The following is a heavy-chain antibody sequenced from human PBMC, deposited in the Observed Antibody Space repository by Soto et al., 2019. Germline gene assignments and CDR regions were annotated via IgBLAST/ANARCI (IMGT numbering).Heavy chain of an antibody. CDR2: ISDKT. V-gene: IGHV3-23*01. J-gene: IGHJ1*01. CDR1: GFTFSSYG. Sequence: EVQLLESGGGLVQPGGSLRLSCAASGFTFSSYGMSWVRQAPGKGLEWVSTISDKTYYADSVKGRFTIPRDNSKDTLFLQLNSLRADDTAVYYWAKRDYLGQTKHFQHWGQGTLVTVSS. CDR3: AKRDYLGQTKHFQH. D-gene: IGHD4-17*01.